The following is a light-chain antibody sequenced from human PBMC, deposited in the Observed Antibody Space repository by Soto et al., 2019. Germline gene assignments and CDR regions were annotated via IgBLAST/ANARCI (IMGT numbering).Light chain of an antibody. CDR1: KGIGNF. CDR2: AAS. V-gene: IGKV1-27*01. Sequence: DIQMTQSPTSLSASVGDRVPITSRASKGIGNFVAWYQQKPGKPPKLLIYAASTLQSGVPARFSGSGSGTDFTLTINSLQPEDVATYSCQKYSSVPVFGPGTKVEI. J-gene: IGKJ3*01. CDR3: QKYSSVPV.